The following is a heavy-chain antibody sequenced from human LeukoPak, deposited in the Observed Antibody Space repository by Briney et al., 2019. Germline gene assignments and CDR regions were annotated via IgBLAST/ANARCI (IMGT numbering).Heavy chain of an antibody. CDR1: GYTFSSYA. Sequence: ASVKVSCKASGYTFSSYAMNWVRQAPGQGLEWMGWINTNTGNPTYAQGFTGRFVFSLDTSVSTAYLQISSLKAEDTAVYYCARVSLRSNYYDSSGYYYKYWGQGTLVTVSS. J-gene: IGHJ4*02. D-gene: IGHD3-22*01. V-gene: IGHV7-4-1*02. CDR2: INTNTGNP. CDR3: ARVSLRSNYYDSSGYYYKY.